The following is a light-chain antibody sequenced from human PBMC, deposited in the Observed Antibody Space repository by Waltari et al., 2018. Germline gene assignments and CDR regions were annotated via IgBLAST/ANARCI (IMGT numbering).Light chain of an antibody. CDR3: SSYTSHTTLI. Sequence: QSALTQPASVSGSPGQSITISCTGTSSDVGGFDYVSWYQQHPGKAPRLIIYDVSKWPSGVSNRFSGSKSGNTASLTISGLQAEDESDYYCSSYTSHTTLIFGAGTKLTVL. CDR2: DVS. J-gene: IGLJ2*01. CDR1: SSDVGGFDY. V-gene: IGLV2-14*03.